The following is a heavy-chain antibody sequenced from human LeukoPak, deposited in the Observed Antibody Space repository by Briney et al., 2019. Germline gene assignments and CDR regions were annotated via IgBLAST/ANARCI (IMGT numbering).Heavy chain of an antibody. D-gene: IGHD2-2*01. CDR2: IYTSGST. Sequence: PSETLSLTCTVSGGSISSYYWSWIRQPPGKGLEWIGYIYTSGSTNYNPSLKSRVTISVDTSKNQSSLKLSSVTAADTAVYYCASSTSCLAIDYWGQGTLVTVSS. CDR1: GGSISSYY. CDR3: ASSTSCLAIDY. V-gene: IGHV4-4*09. J-gene: IGHJ4*02.